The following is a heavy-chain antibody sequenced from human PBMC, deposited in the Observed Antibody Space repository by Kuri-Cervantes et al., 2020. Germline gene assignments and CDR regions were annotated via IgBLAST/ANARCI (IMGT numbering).Heavy chain of an antibody. J-gene: IGHJ6*02. D-gene: IGHD3-22*01. CDR3: ARDEPSGYYKTHTGGMDV. CDR2: INPSGGST. Sequence: ASVKVSCKASGYTFTSYYMHWVRQAPGQGLEWMGIINPSGGSTSYAQKFQGRVTMTRDTSTSTAYMELRSLRSDDTAVYYCARDEPSGYYKTHTGGMDVWGQGTTVTVSS. CDR1: GYTFTSYY. V-gene: IGHV1-46*01.